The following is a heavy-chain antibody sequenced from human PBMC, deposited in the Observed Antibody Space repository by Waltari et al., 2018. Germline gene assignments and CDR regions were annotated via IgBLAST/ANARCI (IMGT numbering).Heavy chain of an antibody. CDR2: INEDGTTK. Sequence: EVQLVESGGGLVQPGGSLRLSCAASGFTFSMYWMTWVRQAPGKGLELVANINEDGTTKNHLDSVKGRFTISRDNARQSVYLQTNFLRAEDTALYYCARDLAPGDNKNGWYDAFDIWGRGTMVTV. CDR1: GFTFSMYW. J-gene: IGHJ3*02. D-gene: IGHD6-19*01. CDR3: ARDLAPGDNKNGWYDAFDI. V-gene: IGHV3-7*01.